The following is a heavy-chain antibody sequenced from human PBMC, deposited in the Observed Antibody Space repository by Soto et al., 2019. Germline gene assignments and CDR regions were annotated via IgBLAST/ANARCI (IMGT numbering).Heavy chain of an antibody. CDR3: TRDSEITVSTWSFGGF. CDR1: GGTFSPYT. V-gene: IGHV1-69*08. CDR2: IIPFHGVT. J-gene: IGHJ4*02. D-gene: IGHD3-10*01. Sequence: QVQLVQSGAEVKKPGASVKVSCKASGGTFSPYTINWVRQAPGQGLEWMGRIIPFHGVTNYAQKFQARVTITADKSTSIAYMELSGLRFEDTAMYYCTRDSEITVSTWSFGGFWGRGTLVTVSS.